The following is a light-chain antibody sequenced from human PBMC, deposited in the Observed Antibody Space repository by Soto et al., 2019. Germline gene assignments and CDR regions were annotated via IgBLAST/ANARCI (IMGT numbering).Light chain of an antibody. V-gene: IGKV3-20*01. CDR2: GAS. J-gene: IGKJ1*01. Sequence: EIVLTQSPCTLSLSPGERATLSCRASQSVSSSYLAWYQQKPGQAPRLLIYGASSRATGIPDRFSGSGSGTDFTLTISRLETADFAVYYCQQYGISLWTFGKGTKVEIK. CDR1: QSVSSSY. CDR3: QQYGISLWT.